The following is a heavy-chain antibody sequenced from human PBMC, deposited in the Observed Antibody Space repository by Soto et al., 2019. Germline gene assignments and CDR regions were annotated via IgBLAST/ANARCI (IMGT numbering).Heavy chain of an antibody. V-gene: IGHV3-23*01. CDR1: GFTFRSYA. J-gene: IGHJ2*01. CDR2: ISGSGIST. Sequence: DVQLLESGGGLVQPGGSLRLSCAASGFTFRSYAMSWVRQAPGKGLEWVSGISGSGISTHYADSVKGRFTVSRDNSKNTLYLQMNGLGAEDTAVYNCAKEPVGPDWYFDLWGRGTLVTVSS. CDR3: AKEPVGPDWYFDL.